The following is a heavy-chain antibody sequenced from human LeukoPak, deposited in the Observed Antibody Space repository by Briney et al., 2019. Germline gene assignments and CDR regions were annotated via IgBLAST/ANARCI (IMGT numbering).Heavy chain of an antibody. Sequence: PSETLSLTCAVYGGSFSGYYWSWIRQPPGKGLEWIGEINHSGSTNYNPSLKSRVTISVDTSKNQFSLKLSSVTAADTAVYYCARPAHYDSSGYYYRYYYYYMDVWGKGTTVTTSS. D-gene: IGHD3-22*01. CDR1: GGSFSGYY. CDR2: INHSGST. J-gene: IGHJ6*03. V-gene: IGHV4-34*01. CDR3: ARPAHYDSSGYYYRYYYYYMDV.